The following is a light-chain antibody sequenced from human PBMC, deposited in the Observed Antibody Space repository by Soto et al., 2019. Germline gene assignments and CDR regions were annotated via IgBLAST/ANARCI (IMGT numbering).Light chain of an antibody. J-gene: IGLJ1*01. V-gene: IGLV2-8*01. CDR2: EVV. CDR1: KSDIGVYDF. CDR3: KSYAGSNTYV. Sequence: QSALTQPPSASGSPGQSVTISCTGTKSDIGVYDFVSWYQHHPGKAPRLIIYEVVQRPSGVTDRFSGSKSGNTASLPVSGLQAADEADYFCKSYAGSNTYVFGSGTKLTVL.